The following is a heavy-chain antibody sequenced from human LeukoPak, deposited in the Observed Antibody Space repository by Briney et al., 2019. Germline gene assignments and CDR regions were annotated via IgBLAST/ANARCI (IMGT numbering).Heavy chain of an antibody. CDR1: GYSISSGYY. D-gene: IGHD4-17*01. V-gene: IGHV4-38-2*02. J-gene: IGHJ5*02. Sequence: SETLSLTCTVSGYSISSGYYWGWIRQPPGKGLEWIGSGYHIGSTYFNPSLRSRVTILIDIFKNQFSLKMSSVTAADTAIYYCARVGDYGDYVRFDPWGPGTLVTVSS. CDR3: ARVGDYGDYVRFDP. CDR2: GYHIGST.